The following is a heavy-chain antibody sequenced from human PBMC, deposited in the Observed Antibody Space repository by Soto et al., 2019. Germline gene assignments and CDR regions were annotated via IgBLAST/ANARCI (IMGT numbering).Heavy chain of an antibody. CDR1: GGSISSGGYY. CDR2: IYYSGST. CDR3: AAYSSSWYYFDY. D-gene: IGHD6-13*01. V-gene: IGHV4-31*03. J-gene: IGHJ4*02. Sequence: PSETLSLTCTVSGGSISSGGYYWSWIRQHPGKGLEWIGYIYYSGSTYYNPSLKSRVTISVDTSKNQFSLKLSSVTAADTAVYYCAAYSSSWYYFDYWGQGTLVTVSS.